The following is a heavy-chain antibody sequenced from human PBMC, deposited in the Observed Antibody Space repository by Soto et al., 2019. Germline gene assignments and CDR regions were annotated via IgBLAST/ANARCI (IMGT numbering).Heavy chain of an antibody. J-gene: IGHJ5*02. CDR3: ARGLGTGMNPTNWLDP. D-gene: IGHD1-1*01. Sequence: PGESLKISCKGSGYTFGNYWIGWVRQMPGKGLEWMGIIFPGDSDTRYSPSFRGQVTISADKSINTAYLQWSSLKASDTAIYYCARGLGTGMNPTNWLDPWGQGTLVTVSS. CDR1: GYTFGNYW. CDR2: IFPGDSDT. V-gene: IGHV5-51*01.